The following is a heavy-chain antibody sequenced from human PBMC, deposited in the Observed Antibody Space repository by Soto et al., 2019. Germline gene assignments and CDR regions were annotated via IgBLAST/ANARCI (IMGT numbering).Heavy chain of an antibody. V-gene: IGHV3-33*01. D-gene: IGHD6-13*01. CDR1: GFTFSSYG. CDR2: IWYDGSNK. Sequence: GGSLRLSCAASGFTFSSYGMHWVRQAPGKGLEWVAVIWYDGSNKYYADSVKGRFTISRDNSKNTLYLQMNSLRAEDTAVYYCARDTIPRVIAAAGFDYWGQGTLVTVSS. CDR3: ARDTIPRVIAAAGFDY. J-gene: IGHJ4*02.